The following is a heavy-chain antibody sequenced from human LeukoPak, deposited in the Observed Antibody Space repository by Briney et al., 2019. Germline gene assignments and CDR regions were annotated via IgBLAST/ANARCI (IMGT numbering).Heavy chain of an antibody. CDR3: ARERFLEGFDI. D-gene: IGHD3-3*01. Sequence: SETLSLTCTVSGGSISSRSYYWGWIRQPPGKGLEWIGSIYYSGSTYYNPSLKSRVTISVDTSKNQFSLKLSSVTAADTAVYYCARERFLEGFDIWGQGTMVTVSS. V-gene: IGHV4-39*07. J-gene: IGHJ3*02. CDR1: GGSISSRSYY. CDR2: IYYSGST.